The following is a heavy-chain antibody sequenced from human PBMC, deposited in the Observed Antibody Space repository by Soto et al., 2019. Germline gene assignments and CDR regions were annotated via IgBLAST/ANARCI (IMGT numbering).Heavy chain of an antibody. D-gene: IGHD3-10*01. CDR1: GGSFSGYY. CDR2: INHSGST. V-gene: IGHV4-34*01. J-gene: IGHJ6*02. CDR3: ARGDITMVRGALYYYHGMDV. Sequence: PSETLSLTCDAYGGSFSGYYWSWIRQPPGKGLEWIGEINHSGSTNYNPSLKSRVTISVDTSNNHFSLKLTSVTAADTAVYYCARGDITMVRGALYYYHGMDVWGQGTTVTVSS.